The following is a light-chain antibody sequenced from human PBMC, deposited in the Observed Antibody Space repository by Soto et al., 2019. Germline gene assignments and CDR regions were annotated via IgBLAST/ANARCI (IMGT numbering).Light chain of an antibody. J-gene: IGKJ2*01. CDR1: QSVLRRYNNENY. CDR2: WAA. V-gene: IGKV4-1*01. CDR3: QHHYGYPPHT. Sequence: EIVMTQSPDSLALSLGERATIYCKSSQSVLRRYNNENYLARYQQKPGQPAKLLIYWAATRNSGVPDRFSGSGSGRDFSLTIRSLQAEDVAVYYCQHHYGYPPHTFGQGTKLEIK.